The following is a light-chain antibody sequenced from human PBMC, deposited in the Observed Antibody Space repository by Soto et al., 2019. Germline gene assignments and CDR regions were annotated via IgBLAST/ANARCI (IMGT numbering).Light chain of an antibody. CDR3: STYTSSSTYVV. V-gene: IGLV2-14*03. Sequence: QSVLTQPAPVSGSPGQSITISCTGTSSDVGGYNYVSWYQQHPGKAPKLMIYDVINRPSGVSNRFSGSKSGNSASLTISGLQVEDEANYYCSTYTSSSTYVVFGGGTKVTVL. CDR2: DVI. J-gene: IGLJ2*01. CDR1: SSDVGGYNY.